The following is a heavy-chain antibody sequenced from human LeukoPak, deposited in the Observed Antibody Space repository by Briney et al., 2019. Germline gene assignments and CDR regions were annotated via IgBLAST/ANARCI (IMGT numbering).Heavy chain of an antibody. V-gene: IGHV4-61*02. CDR3: ARDPSGYCSGGSCYSFWFDP. J-gene: IGHJ5*02. Sequence: PSQTLSLTCSVSGDSISSGSFYWSWIRQPAGKGLEWIGRIYTSGSTNYNPSLKSRVTMSVDTSKNQFSLKLSSVTAADTAVYYCARDPSGYCSGGSCYSFWFDPWGQGTLVTVSS. CDR2: IYTSGST. CDR1: GDSISSGSFY. D-gene: IGHD2-15*01.